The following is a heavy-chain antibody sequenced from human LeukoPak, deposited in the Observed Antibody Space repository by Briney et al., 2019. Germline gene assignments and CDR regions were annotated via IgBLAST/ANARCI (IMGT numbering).Heavy chain of an antibody. CDR2: ISSSGIST. V-gene: IGHV3-23*01. D-gene: IGHD6-13*01. Sequence: GGSLRLSCAASGFTFSSFAMSWVRQAPGKGLEWVSAISSSGISTYYADSVKGRFTISRDNSKNTLYMQLNSLRAEDTAVYFCAKDLSSSHVSEYFDYWGQGTLVTVSS. J-gene: IGHJ4*02. CDR1: GFTFSSFA. CDR3: AKDLSSSHVSEYFDY.